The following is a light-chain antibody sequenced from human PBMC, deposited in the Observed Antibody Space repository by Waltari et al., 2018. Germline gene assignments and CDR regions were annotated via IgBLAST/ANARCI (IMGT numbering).Light chain of an antibody. CDR1: QSVGVN. J-gene: IGKJ5*01. CDR2: DAS. V-gene: IGKV3-11*01. Sequence: EIVLTQSPATLSLSPGQRGTLSCRASQSVGVNLAWYQQKPGQAPRLLIYDASNRATDIPARFSGSGSGTDFTLTISSLEPEDFAVYYCQQRRTWPSITFGQGTRLEI. CDR3: QQRRTWPSIT.